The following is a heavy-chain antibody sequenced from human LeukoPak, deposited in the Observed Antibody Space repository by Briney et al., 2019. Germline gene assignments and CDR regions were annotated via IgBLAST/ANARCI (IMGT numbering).Heavy chain of an antibody. CDR1: GFTVSSNY. V-gene: IGHV3-53*01. Sequence: PGGSLRLSCAASGFTVSSNYMSSVRQAPGKGLEWVSLIYSGGSTYCADSVKGRFTISRDKSKNTLYLQMNSLRAEDTAVYFCTNRNYWGLGTLVTVSS. CDR3: TNRNY. J-gene: IGHJ4*02. CDR2: IYSGGST.